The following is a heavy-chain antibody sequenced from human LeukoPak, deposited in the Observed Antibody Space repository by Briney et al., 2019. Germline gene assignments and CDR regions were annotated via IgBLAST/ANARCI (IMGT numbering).Heavy chain of an antibody. CDR2: IYSGGTT. D-gene: IGHD6-13*01. V-gene: IGHV3-53*01. J-gene: IGHJ5*01. CDR1: GFTFSSYS. CDR3: ARRGGYSSSWYDF. Sequence: GGSLRLSCAASGFTFSSYSMNWVRQAPGKGLEWVSVIYSGGTTYYADSVKGRFTISRDNSKNTLFLQMQSLRADDTAVYYCARRGGYSSSWYDFWGQGTLVTVSS.